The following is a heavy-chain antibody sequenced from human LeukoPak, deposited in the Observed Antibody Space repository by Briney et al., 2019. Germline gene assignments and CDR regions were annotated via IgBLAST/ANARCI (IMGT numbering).Heavy chain of an antibody. J-gene: IGHJ4*02. CDR2: ISYDGSNK. CDR1: GFTFSSYG. CDR3: AKDLQQLCLDY. V-gene: IGHV3-30*18. D-gene: IGHD6-13*01. Sequence: GRSLRLPCAASGFTFSSYGMHWVRQAPGKGLEWVAVISYDGSNKYYADSVKGRFTISRDNSKNTLYLQMNSLRAEDTAVYYCAKDLQQLCLDYWGQGTLVTVSS.